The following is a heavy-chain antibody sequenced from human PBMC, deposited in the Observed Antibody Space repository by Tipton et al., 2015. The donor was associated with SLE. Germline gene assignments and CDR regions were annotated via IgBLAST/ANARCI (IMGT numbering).Heavy chain of an antibody. Sequence: TLSLTCTVSGGSISSYYWSWIRQPPGKGLEWIGYIYTSGGTNYNPSLKSRVTISVDTSKNQFSLKLSSVTAADTAVYYCARAENYDFWSGYHWFDPWGQGTLVTVSS. D-gene: IGHD3-3*01. CDR1: GGSISSYY. CDR3: ARAENYDFWSGYHWFDP. CDR2: IYTSGGT. V-gene: IGHV4-4*08. J-gene: IGHJ5*02.